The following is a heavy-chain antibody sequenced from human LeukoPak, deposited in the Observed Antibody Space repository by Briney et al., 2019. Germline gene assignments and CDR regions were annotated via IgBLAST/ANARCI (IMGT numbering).Heavy chain of an antibody. V-gene: IGHV1-18*01. CDR2: ISGYNGYT. CDR1: GYTFTNYG. CDR3: ARWSGGSDWLYHYGMDV. Sequence: ASVKVSCKASGYTFTNYGISWVRQAPGQGLEWMGWISGYNGYTNYAQNLQGRVTVTTDTSTSTAYMELRSLRSDDTAVYYCARWSGGSDWLYHYGMDVWAKGPRSPSP. D-gene: IGHD6-19*01. J-gene: IGHJ6*02.